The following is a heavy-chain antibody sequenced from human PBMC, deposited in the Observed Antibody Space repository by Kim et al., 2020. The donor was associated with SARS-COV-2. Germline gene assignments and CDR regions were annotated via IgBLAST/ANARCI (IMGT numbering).Heavy chain of an antibody. V-gene: IGHV3-23*01. J-gene: IGHJ6*02. CDR3: AKDTGYSYGYYYYYGMDV. CDR1: GFTFSSYD. CDR2: ISGSAGST. D-gene: IGHD5-18*01. Sequence: GGSLRLSCAASGFTFSSYDMSWVRQAPGKGLEWVSTISGSAGSTYYADSVKGRFTISRDNSKNTLYVQMNSLRAEDTAVYYCAKDTGYSYGYYYYYGMDVWGQGTTVTVSS.